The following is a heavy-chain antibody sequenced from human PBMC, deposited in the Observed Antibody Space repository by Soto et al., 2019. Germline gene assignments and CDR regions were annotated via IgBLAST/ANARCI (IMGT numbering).Heavy chain of an antibody. D-gene: IGHD3-22*01. CDR2: MNPNSGNT. V-gene: IGHV1-8*01. CDR1: GYTFTSYD. CDR3: ARGFSGYDSSGYYHAFDI. Sequence: ASVKVSCKASGYTFTSYDINWVRQATGQGLELMGWMNPNSGNTGYAQKFQGRVTMTRNTSISTAYMELSSLRSEDTAVYYCARGFSGYDSSGYYHAFDIWGQGTMVTVSS. J-gene: IGHJ3*02.